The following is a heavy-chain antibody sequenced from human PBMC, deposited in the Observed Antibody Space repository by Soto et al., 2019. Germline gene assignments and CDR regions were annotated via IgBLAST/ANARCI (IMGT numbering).Heavy chain of an antibody. Sequence: SETLSLTCTVSGYSISSGYYWGWIRQPPGKGLDWIGSIYHSGSTYYNPSIKSRVTISGDTSKNQFSLKVSSVTAADTAVYYCARGLYYYDSSGYYFDYWGQGTLVTVSS. V-gene: IGHV4-38-2*02. CDR2: IYHSGST. J-gene: IGHJ4*02. CDR1: GYSISSGYY. D-gene: IGHD3-22*01. CDR3: ARGLYYYDSSGYYFDY.